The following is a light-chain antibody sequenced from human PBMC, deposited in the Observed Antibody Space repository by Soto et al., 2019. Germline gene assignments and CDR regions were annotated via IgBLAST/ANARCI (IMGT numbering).Light chain of an antibody. CDR1: SRDIGGHNY. CDR3: ISYTNTNTPWV. Sequence: QSVLTQPASVSGSPGQSITISCTGSSRDIGGHNYVSWYQHRPGKAPKLMIYEVSNRPSGVSDRFFGSKSGNTASLTISGLQAEDEADYYCISYTNTNTPWVFGGGTKVTAL. J-gene: IGLJ3*02. CDR2: EVS. V-gene: IGLV2-14*01.